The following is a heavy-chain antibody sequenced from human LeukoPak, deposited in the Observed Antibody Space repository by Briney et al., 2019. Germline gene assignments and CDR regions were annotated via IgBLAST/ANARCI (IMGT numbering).Heavy chain of an antibody. D-gene: IGHD6-13*01. CDR3: ARSPIAATRIGAVYYMDV. CDR2: TYTSGST. V-gene: IGHV4-4*07. Sequence: SETLSLTCTVSGGSISSYYWGWIRQPAGKGLEWIGRTYTSGSTNYNPSLKSRVTMSVDTSKNQFSLKLSSVTAADTAVYYCARSPIAATRIGAVYYMDVWGKGTTVTISS. J-gene: IGHJ6*03. CDR1: GGSISSYY.